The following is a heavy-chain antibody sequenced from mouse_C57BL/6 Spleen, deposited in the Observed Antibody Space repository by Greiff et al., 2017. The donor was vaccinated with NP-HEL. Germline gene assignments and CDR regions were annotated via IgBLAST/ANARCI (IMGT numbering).Heavy chain of an antibody. CDR1: GFNIKDDY. J-gene: IGHJ2*01. CDR2: IDPENGDT. CDR3: TYSKEGYFDY. V-gene: IGHV14-4*01. Sequence: EVQLVESGAELVRPGASVKLSCTASGFNIKDDYMHWVKQRPEQGLEWIGWIDPENGDTEYASKFQGKATITADTSSNTAYLQLSSLTSEDTAVYYCTYSKEGYFDYWGQGTTLTVSS. D-gene: IGHD2-5*01.